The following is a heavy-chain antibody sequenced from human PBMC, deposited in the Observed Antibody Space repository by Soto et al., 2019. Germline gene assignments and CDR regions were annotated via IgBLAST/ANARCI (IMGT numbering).Heavy chain of an antibody. CDR1: GGTFSSYA. CDR2: IIPIFGTA. Sequence: QVQLVQSGAEVKKPGSSVKVSCKASGGTFSSYAISWVRQAPGQGLEWMGGIIPIFGTANYAQKFQGRVTITADESTRAAYMELSRLRSKDPAVYYCARDPPFGVAVAGTGLMDVWGQGTTVTVSS. CDR3: ARDPPFGVAVAGTGLMDV. D-gene: IGHD6-13*01. J-gene: IGHJ6*02. V-gene: IGHV1-69*01.